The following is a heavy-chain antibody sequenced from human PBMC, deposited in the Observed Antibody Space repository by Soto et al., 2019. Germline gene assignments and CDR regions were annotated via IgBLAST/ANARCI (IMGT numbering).Heavy chain of an antibody. D-gene: IGHD3-16*01. V-gene: IGHV3-21*01. Sequence: EVQLVESGGGLVKPGGSLRLSCAASGFTFSTYTMNWVRQAPGKGLEWVSSISSSSSYIYYADSVKGRFTISRDNAKNSLYLQMNSLRAEDTAVYYCARGGEYYYYYYMDVWGKGTTVTVSS. CDR3: ARGGEYYYYYYMDV. CDR1: GFTFSTYT. J-gene: IGHJ6*03. CDR2: ISSSSSYI.